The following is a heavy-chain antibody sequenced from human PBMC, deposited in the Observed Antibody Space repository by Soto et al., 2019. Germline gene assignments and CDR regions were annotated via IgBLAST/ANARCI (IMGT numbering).Heavy chain of an antibody. CDR3: ARDPGVVSLYYFDY. CDR1: GFTFSSYW. J-gene: IGHJ4*02. V-gene: IGHV3-74*01. Sequence: VGSLRLSCAASGFTFSSYWMHWVRQAPGKGLVWVSRINSDGSSTSYADSVKGRFTISRDNAKNTLYLQMNSLRAEDTAVYYCARDPGVVSLYYFDYWGQGTLVTVSS. D-gene: IGHD3-22*01. CDR2: INSDGSST.